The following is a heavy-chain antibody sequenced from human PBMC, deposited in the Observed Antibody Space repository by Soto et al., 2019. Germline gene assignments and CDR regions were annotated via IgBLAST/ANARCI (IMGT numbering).Heavy chain of an antibody. CDR3: ARGVENIVVVLDVFGYYGMDV. V-gene: IGHV1-3*01. J-gene: IGHJ6*02. CDR2: INAGNGNT. CDR1: GYSFTSYA. Sequence: EASVKVSCKASGYSFTSYAIYWVRQAPGQRLEWMGWINAGNGNTKYSQKFQGRVTITSDTSASTAYMGLSSLRSEDTAVYFCARGVENIVVVLDVFGYYGMDVWGQGTTVTVSS. D-gene: IGHD2-2*01.